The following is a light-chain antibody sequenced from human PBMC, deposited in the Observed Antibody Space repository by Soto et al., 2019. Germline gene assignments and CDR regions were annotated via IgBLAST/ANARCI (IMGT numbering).Light chain of an antibody. CDR1: QSVSSS. V-gene: IGKV3-15*01. J-gene: IGKJ1*01. CDR2: GAS. CDR3: LQYYNWWT. Sequence: DMVMTQSPATLSVSPGERATLSCRASQSVSSSLAWYQQKPGRSPRLLIYGASTRAIGIPARFSGSGSGTEFTLTISSLQSEDFAVYYCLQYYNWWTFGQGTKVEIK.